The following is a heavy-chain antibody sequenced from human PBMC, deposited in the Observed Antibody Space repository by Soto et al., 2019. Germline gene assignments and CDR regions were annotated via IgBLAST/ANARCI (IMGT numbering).Heavy chain of an antibody. CDR3: ERARGYSYGAIDY. D-gene: IGHD5-18*01. CDR1: GFTFSSYG. Sequence: PGGSLRLSCAASGFTFSSYGMHWVRQAPGKGLEWVAVIWYDGSNKYYADSVKGRFTISRDNSKNTLYLQMNSLRAEDTAVYYCERARGYSYGAIDYWGQGTLVTVSS. V-gene: IGHV3-33*01. J-gene: IGHJ4*02. CDR2: IWYDGSNK.